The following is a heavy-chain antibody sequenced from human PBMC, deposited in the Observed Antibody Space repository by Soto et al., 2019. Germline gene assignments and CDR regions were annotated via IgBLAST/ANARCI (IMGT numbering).Heavy chain of an antibody. CDR2: IYPGDSST. CDR1: GYRFTTYW. CDR3: ARSCVFTAPLDY. J-gene: IGHJ4*02. Sequence: PGESLKISCKASGYRFTTYWIAWVRQMPGKGLEWMGIIYPGDSSTRFSPSFQGQVTISADKSISTAYLQWSSLKASDTAMYYCARSCVFTAPLDYWGLGTLVTVSS. D-gene: IGHD5-18*01. V-gene: IGHV5-51*01.